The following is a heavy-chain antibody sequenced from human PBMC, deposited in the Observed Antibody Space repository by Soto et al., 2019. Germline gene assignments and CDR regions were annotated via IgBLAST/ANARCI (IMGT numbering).Heavy chain of an antibody. V-gene: IGHV1-2*02. D-gene: IGHD6-19*01. J-gene: IGHJ4*02. CDR1: GYTFTGYY. CDR2: INPNSGGT. CDR3: AREDYSSGYSQDNYFDY. Sequence: GASVKVSCKASGYTFTGYYMHWVRQAPGQGLEWMGWINPNSGGTNYAQKFQGRVTMTRDTSISTAYMELSRLRSDDTAVYYCAREDYSSGYSQDNYFDYWGQGTLVTVSS.